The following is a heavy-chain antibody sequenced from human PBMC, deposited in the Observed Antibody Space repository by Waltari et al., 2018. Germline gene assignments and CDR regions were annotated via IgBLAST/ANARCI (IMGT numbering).Heavy chain of an antibody. CDR3: ARGRRIASRNFGSGSYLDFDY. V-gene: IGHV4-34*01. CDR2: INHSGST. D-gene: IGHD1-26*01. CDR1: GFTFSSYA. J-gene: IGHJ4*02. Sequence: VQLLESGGGLVQPGGSLRLSCAASGFTFSSYAMSWIRQPPGKGLGWIGEINHSGSTNYNPSLKSRVTISVDTSKNQFSLKLSSVTAADTAVYYCARGRRIASRNFGSGSYLDFDYWGQGTLVIVSS.